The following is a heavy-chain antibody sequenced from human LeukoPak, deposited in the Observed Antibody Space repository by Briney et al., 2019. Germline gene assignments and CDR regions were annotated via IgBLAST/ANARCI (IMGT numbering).Heavy chain of an antibody. CDR1: GGSISSYY. V-gene: IGHV4-34*01. D-gene: IGHD1-7*01. J-gene: IGHJ5*02. CDR3: ARHFRYNWNYAGNWFDP. CDR2: INHSGST. Sequence: SETLSLTCIVSGGSISSYYWSWIRQPPGKGLEWIGEINHSGSTNYNPSLKSRVTISVDTSKNQFSLKLSSVTAADTAVYYCARHFRYNWNYAGNWFDPWGQGTLVTVSS.